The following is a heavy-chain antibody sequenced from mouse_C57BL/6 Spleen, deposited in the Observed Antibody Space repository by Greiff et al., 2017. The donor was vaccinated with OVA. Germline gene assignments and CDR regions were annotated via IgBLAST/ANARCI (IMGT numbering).Heavy chain of an antibody. CDR2: ISDGGSYT. D-gene: IGHD2-4*01. V-gene: IGHV5-4*01. Sequence: EVKLVESGGGLVKPGGSLKLSCAASGFTFSSYAMSWVRQTPEKRLEWVATISDGGSYTYYPDNVKGRFTISRDNAKNNLYLQMSHLKSEDTAMYYCARESLYDYLYAMDYWGQGTSVTVSS. CDR3: ARESLYDYLYAMDY. CDR1: GFTFSSYA. J-gene: IGHJ4*01.